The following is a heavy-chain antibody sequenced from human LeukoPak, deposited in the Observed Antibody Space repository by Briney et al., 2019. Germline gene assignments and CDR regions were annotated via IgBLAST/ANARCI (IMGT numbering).Heavy chain of an antibody. J-gene: IGHJ4*02. D-gene: IGHD3-3*01. Sequence: GGSLRLSCAVSGFTFSSYGMHWVRQAPGKGLEWVAFIRYDGSNKYYADSVKGRFTISRDNSKNTLYLQMNSLRAEDTAVYYCARDTVPPYYDFWSGYYTHFDYWGQGTLVTVSS. CDR1: GFTFSSYG. CDR3: ARDTVPPYYDFWSGYYTHFDY. V-gene: IGHV3-30*02. CDR2: IRYDGSNK.